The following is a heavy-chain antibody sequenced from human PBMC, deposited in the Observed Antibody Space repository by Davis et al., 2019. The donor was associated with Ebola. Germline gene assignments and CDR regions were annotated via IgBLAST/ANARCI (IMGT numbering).Heavy chain of an antibody. J-gene: IGHJ4*02. V-gene: IGHV3-30-3*01. Sequence: GESLKISCAASGFTFSSYAMHWVRQAPGKGLEWVAVISYDGSNKYYADSVKGRFTISRDNSKNTLYLQMNSLRAEDTAVYYCARDAQGWLPFDYWGQGTLVTVSS. CDR3: ARDAQGWLPFDY. CDR1: GFTFSSYA. D-gene: IGHD6-19*01. CDR2: ISYDGSNK.